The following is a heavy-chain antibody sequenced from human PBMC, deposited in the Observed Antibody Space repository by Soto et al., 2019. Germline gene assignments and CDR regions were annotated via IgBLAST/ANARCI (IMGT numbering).Heavy chain of an antibody. CDR1: RFTFSDFY. D-gene: IGHD6-6*01. Sequence: LRLSCAASRFTFSDFYMSWIRQAPGKGLEWVSYISSSGSAVYYADSVKGRFTISRDNVKNSLYLQMNSLTAEDTAVYYCAKDLEYSNSYFDYWGQGILVTVSS. V-gene: IGHV3-11*01. CDR3: AKDLEYSNSYFDY. J-gene: IGHJ4*02. CDR2: ISSSGSAV.